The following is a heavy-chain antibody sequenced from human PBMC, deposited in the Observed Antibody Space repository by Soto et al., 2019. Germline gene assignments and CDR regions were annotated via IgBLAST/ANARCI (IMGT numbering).Heavy chain of an antibody. V-gene: IGHV3-30*18. CDR2: ISYDGSNK. CDR1: GFTFSSYG. Sequence: PGGSLRLSCAASGFTFSSYGVHWVRQAPGKGLEWVAVISYDGSNKYYADSVKGRFTISRDNSKNTLYLQMNSLRAEDTAVYYCAKDDYDSSPWNSNYYYYGMDVWGQGTTVTVSS. J-gene: IGHJ6*02. D-gene: IGHD3-22*01. CDR3: AKDDYDSSPWNSNYYYYGMDV.